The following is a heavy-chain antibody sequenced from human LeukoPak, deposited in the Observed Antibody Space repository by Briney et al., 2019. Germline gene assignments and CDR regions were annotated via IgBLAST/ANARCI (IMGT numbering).Heavy chain of an antibody. CDR2: ISGSGGST. V-gene: IGHV3-23*01. D-gene: IGHD3-22*01. Sequence: GGSLRLSCAASGFTFSSYAMSWVRQAPGKGLEWVSVISGSGGSTYYADSVKGRFTISRDNSKNTLYLQMNSLRAEDTAVYYCAKAPGSDSSGYGYWGQGTLVTVSS. J-gene: IGHJ4*02. CDR1: GFTFSSYA. CDR3: AKAPGSDSSGYGY.